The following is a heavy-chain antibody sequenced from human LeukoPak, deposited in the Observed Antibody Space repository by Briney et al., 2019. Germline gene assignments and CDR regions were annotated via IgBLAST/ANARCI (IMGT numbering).Heavy chain of an antibody. CDR2: IWYDGSNK. J-gene: IGHJ6*02. CDR1: GFTFSSYG. Sequence: GGSLRLSCAASGFTFSSYGMHWVRQAPGKGLEWVAVIWYDGSNKYYADSVKGRFTISRDNSKNTLYLQMNSLRAEDTAVYYCARVRVDTAMVYNYYYYGMDVWGQGTTVTVSS. V-gene: IGHV3-33*01. D-gene: IGHD5-18*01. CDR3: ARVRVDTAMVYNYYYYGMDV.